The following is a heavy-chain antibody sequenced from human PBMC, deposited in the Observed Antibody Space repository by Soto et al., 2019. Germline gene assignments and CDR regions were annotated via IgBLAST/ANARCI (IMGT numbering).Heavy chain of an antibody. CDR3: ARVDRSAYYHDY. CDR2: INADNGNT. D-gene: IGHD3-22*01. V-gene: IGHV1-3*01. CDR1: GYTFTTHT. Sequence: QVQLVQSGAEVKEPGASVKVSCKASGYTFTTHTIHWVRQAPEQRLVWMGWINADNGNTLYSQNLKDRVTITRDTSASTAYMEVRSLRSEDTAVYYCARVDRSAYYHDYWGQGTLVTVSS. J-gene: IGHJ4*02.